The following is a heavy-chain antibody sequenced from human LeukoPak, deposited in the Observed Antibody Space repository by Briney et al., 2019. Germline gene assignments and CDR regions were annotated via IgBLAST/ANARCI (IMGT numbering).Heavy chain of an antibody. V-gene: IGHV1-18*01. Sequence: ASVTVSFTTSGYSFTDYGITWVRQAPGQGLEWMGWISARNGNTNFSQRLQGRVTMTTDTSTSTAYMELRGLTSDDTAVYYCARDHALWSNCFHYWGQGTLVTVSS. CDR2: ISARNGNT. D-gene: IGHD2-21*01. CDR1: GYSFTDYG. CDR3: ARDHALWSNCFHY. J-gene: IGHJ4*02.